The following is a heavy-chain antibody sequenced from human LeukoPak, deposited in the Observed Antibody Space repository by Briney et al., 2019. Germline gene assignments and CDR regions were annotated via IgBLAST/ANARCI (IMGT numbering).Heavy chain of an antibody. J-gene: IGHJ4*02. CDR3: ARETSWYFDY. CDR1: GFTFSSYE. Sequence: GGSLRLSCAASGFTFSSYEMNWVRQAPGKGLEWVSYISSSGSTIYYADSVKGRFTISRDNAKNSLYLQMNSLRAEDTAVYYCARETSWYFDYWGRGTLVTVSS. CDR2: ISSSGSTI. V-gene: IGHV3-48*03.